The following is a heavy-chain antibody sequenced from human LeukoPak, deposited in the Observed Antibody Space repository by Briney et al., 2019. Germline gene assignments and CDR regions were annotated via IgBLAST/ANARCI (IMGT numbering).Heavy chain of an antibody. V-gene: IGHV1-18*01. CDR3: ARDRESGSYYPKPCDY. J-gene: IGHJ4*02. CDR1: GYTFTSYG. Sequence: ASVKVSCKASGYTFTSYGISWVRQAPGQGPEWMGWISAYNGNTNYAQKLQGRVTMTTDTSTSTAYMELRSLRSDDTAVYYCARDRESGSYYPKPCDYWGQGTLVTVSS. D-gene: IGHD1-26*01. CDR2: ISAYNGNT.